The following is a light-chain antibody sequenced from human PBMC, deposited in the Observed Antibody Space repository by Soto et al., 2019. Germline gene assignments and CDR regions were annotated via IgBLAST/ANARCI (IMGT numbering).Light chain of an antibody. CDR2: AVS. CDR3: SSYTSSSTLYV. V-gene: IGLV2-14*01. J-gene: IGLJ1*01. Sequence: QSALTQPASVSGSPGQSITISCTGTSSDVGGYNYVSWYQQHPGKAPKLMIYAVSNRPSGVSNRFSGSKSVNTASLTISGLQAEDEADYYCSSYTSSSTLYVFGTGTKLTVL. CDR1: SSDVGGYNY.